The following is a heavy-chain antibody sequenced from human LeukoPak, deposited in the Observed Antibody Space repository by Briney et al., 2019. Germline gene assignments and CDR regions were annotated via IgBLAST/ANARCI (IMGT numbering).Heavy chain of an antibody. CDR2: ISGSGGST. J-gene: IGHJ3*02. V-gene: IGHV3-23*01. Sequence: GGSLRLSCAASGFTFTSYAMSWVRQAPGKGLEWVSAISGSGGSTYSADSVKGRFTISRDNSKNTLYLQMNSLRAEDTAVYYCAKVDTAMVDALDIWGQGTMVTVSS. D-gene: IGHD5-18*01. CDR3: AKVDTAMVDALDI. CDR1: GFTFTSYA.